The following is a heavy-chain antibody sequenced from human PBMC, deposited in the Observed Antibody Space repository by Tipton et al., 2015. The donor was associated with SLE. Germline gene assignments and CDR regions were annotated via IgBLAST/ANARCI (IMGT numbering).Heavy chain of an antibody. CDR1: GASISSRSYY. CDR2: IYTSGST. Sequence: TLSLTCTVSGASISSRSYYWNWIRQPAGKGLEWIGRIYTSGSTNYNPSLKSRVTISVDTSKNQFSLKLSSVTAADTAAYYCARDRRGWYFDLWGRGTLVTVSS. D-gene: IGHD3-10*01. V-gene: IGHV4-61*02. CDR3: ARDRRGWYFDL. J-gene: IGHJ2*01.